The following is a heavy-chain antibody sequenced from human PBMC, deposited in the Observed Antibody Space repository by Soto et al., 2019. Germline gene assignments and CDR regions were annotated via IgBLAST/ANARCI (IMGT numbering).Heavy chain of an antibody. D-gene: IGHD6-19*01. Sequence: QVTLKESGPVLVKPTETLTLTCTVSGFSLSNTRMGVSWIRQPPGKALEWLALIFSNDEKSYSTSLESRLSISKDTSNSQVLLTMTNMGPMDNATYYCARIKSSGWYTGWFDAWGQGILVTVSS. CDR1: GFSLSNTRMG. CDR3: ARIKSSGWYTGWFDA. J-gene: IGHJ5*02. V-gene: IGHV2-26*01. CDR2: IFSNDEK.